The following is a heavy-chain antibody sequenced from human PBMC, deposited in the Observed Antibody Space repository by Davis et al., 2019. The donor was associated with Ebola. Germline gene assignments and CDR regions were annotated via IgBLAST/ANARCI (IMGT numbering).Heavy chain of an antibody. V-gene: IGHV1-46*01. CDR1: GYTFTSHW. Sequence: AASVKVSCKASGYTFTSHWIHWVRQAPGQGLEWMGIINPNGGRTIYAQKFQGRATITRDTSTSTLYMELNSLRSEDTAVYYCARGWNYYDSGGYYSWFDPWGQGTLVTVSS. D-gene: IGHD3-22*01. CDR3: ARGWNYYDSGGYYSWFDP. J-gene: IGHJ5*02. CDR2: INPNGGRT.